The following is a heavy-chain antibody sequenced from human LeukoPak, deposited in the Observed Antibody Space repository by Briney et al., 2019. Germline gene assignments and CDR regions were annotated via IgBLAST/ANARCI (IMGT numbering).Heavy chain of an antibody. V-gene: IGHV4-59*01. CDR3: ATGGPRLDYYDSSGYYGLGAFDI. J-gene: IGHJ3*02. CDR1: GGSISSYY. D-gene: IGHD3-22*01. Sequence: ETLSLTCTVSGGSISSYYWSWIRQPPGKGLEWIGYIYYSGSTNYNPSLKSRVTISVDTSKNQFSLKLNSVTAADTAVYYCATGGPRLDYYDSSGYYGLGAFDIWGQGTMVTVSS. CDR2: IYYSGST.